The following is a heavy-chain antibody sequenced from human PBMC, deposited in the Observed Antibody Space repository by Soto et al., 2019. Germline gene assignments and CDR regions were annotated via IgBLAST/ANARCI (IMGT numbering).Heavy chain of an antibody. CDR1: GASIRNYY. Sequence: SETLSLTCTVSGASIRNYYWSWIRQPPGKGLEWIGFSYYSVSTNYNPSLNSRVTMSVDTSKNQFSLKLTSVTAADTAVYYCARDQNGSPHFDYWGQGILVTVSS. CDR2: SYYSVST. CDR3: ARDQNGSPHFDY. J-gene: IGHJ4*02. D-gene: IGHD1-26*01. V-gene: IGHV4-59*01.